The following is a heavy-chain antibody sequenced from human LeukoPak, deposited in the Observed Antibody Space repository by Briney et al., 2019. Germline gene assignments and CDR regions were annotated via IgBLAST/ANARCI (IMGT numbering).Heavy chain of an antibody. CDR1: GGSISSYY. D-gene: IGHD3-22*01. J-gene: IGHJ4*02. CDR2: IYYSGST. CDR3: ARGRMPDYYDSSGYQRRFDY. V-gene: IGHV4-59*01. Sequence: SETLSLTCTVSGGSISSYYWSWIRQPPGKGLEWIGYIYYSGSTNYNPSLKSRVTISVDTSKNQFSLKLSSVTAADMAVYYCARGRMPDYYDSSGYQRRFDYWGQGTLVTVSS.